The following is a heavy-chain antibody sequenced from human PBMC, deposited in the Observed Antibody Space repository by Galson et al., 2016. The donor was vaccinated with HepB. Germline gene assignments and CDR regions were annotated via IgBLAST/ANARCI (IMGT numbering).Heavy chain of an antibody. V-gene: IGHV1-3*04. CDR1: EYTFTTYG. D-gene: IGHD2-21*02. CDR2: INTGNGST. CDR3: ARAYCDADCPIDY. J-gene: IGHJ4*02. Sequence: SVKVSCKASEYTFTTYGVHWVRQAPGQGLEWMGWINTGNGSTKASQKFQGRVTITRDTSASTTYMELSSLRSEDTAVYYCARAYCDADCPIDYWGQGTLVTVSS.